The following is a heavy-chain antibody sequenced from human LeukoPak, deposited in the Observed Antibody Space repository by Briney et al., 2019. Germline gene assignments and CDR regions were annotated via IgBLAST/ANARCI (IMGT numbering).Heavy chain of an antibody. CDR2: IIPILGIA. V-gene: IGHV1-69*04. Sequence: SVKVSCKASGYTFTSYGISWVRQAPGQGLEWMGRIIPILGIANYAQKFQGRVTITADKSTSTAYMELSSLRSEDTAVYYCAKSGYSYGYGDYWGQGTLVTVSS. CDR3: AKSGYSYGYGDY. D-gene: IGHD5-18*01. CDR1: GYTFTSYG. J-gene: IGHJ4*02.